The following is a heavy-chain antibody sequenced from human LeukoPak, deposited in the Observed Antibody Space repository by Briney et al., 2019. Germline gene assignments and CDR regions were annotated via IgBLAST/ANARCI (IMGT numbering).Heavy chain of an antibody. V-gene: IGHV1-18*01. CDR2: INAYNGKT. J-gene: IGHJ6*02. D-gene: IGHD3-10*02. Sequence: ASVTVSCKASGYTFTSYGISWVRQAPGQGLEWMGWINAYNGKTNYAQKLQGRVTMTTYTSTSTAYMELRSLRSYDTAVYFCARGPPDVSFITMLAYYRYYYGMDVWGQGTTVTVSS. CDR1: GYTFTSYG. CDR3: ARGPPDVSFITMLAYYRYYYGMDV.